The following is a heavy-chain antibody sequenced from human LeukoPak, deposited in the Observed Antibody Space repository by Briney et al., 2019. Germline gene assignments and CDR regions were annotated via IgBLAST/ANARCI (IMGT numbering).Heavy chain of an antibody. Sequence: SLRLSCTFSGFTFRDYALSWVRQTPGKGLEWVGFIKKTADGLTTEYATSAKARFSISGDDSKNIVYLQMSSLTAEDSGFYYCTRSYVNRQDTARVSVRYYYYYYMDVWGTGTTVAVSS. CDR2: IKKTADGLTT. V-gene: IGHV3-49*04. CDR3: TRSYVNRQDTARVSVRYYYYYYMDV. CDR1: GFTFRDYA. J-gene: IGHJ6*03. D-gene: IGHD5-18*01.